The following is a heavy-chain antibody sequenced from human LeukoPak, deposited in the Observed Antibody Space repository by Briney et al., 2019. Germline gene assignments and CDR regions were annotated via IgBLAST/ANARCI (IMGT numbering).Heavy chain of an antibody. V-gene: IGHV3-21*01. CDR2: ISSSSSYI. Sequence: GSLRLSCAAFGFTFSSYSMNWVRQAPGKGLEWVSSISSSSSYIYYADSVKGRFTISRDNAKNSLYLQMNSLRAEDTAVYYCARDLNENGWFDPWGQGTLVTVSS. J-gene: IGHJ5*02. CDR3: ARDLNENGWFDP. CDR1: GFTFSSYS. D-gene: IGHD1-1*01.